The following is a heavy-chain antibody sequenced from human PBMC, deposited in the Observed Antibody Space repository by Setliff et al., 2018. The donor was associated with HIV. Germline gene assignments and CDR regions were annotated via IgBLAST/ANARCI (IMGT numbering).Heavy chain of an antibody. D-gene: IGHD5-12*01. J-gene: IGHJ5*02. CDR1: GGTFSRYA. CDR2: IIPILDTV. CDR3: ARDGYNYGNWFDP. Sequence: SVKVSCKASGGTFSRYAISWVRQAPGQGLERMGGIIPILDTVKYAQSFQGRITITADESTSTVYMEMRSLRSDDTAMYYCARDGYNYGNWFDPWGQGTLVTVSS. V-gene: IGHV1-69*13.